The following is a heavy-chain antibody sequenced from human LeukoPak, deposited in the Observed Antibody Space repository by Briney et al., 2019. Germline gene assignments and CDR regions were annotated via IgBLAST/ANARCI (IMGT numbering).Heavy chain of an antibody. CDR2: ISYDGSNK. D-gene: IGHD3-10*01. V-gene: IGHV3-30-3*01. J-gene: IGHJ4*02. Sequence: GGSLRLSCAASGFTFSSYAMHWVRQAPGKGLEWVAVISYDGSNKYYADSVKGRFTISRDNSKNTLYLQMNSLRAEDTAVYYCARDSHGSGSYPRYYFDYWGQGTLVTVSS. CDR1: GFTFSSYA. CDR3: ARDSHGSGSYPRYYFDY.